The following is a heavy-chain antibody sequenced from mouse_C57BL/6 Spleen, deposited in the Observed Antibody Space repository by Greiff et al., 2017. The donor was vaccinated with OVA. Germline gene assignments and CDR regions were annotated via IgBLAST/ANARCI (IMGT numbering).Heavy chain of an antibody. V-gene: IGHV1-69*01. J-gene: IGHJ4*01. CDR1: GYTFTSYW. CDR3: ARKEGNGAMDY. Sequence: QVQLQQSGAELVMPGASVKLSCKASGYTFTSYWMHWVKQRPGQGLEWIGEIDTSDSDTNYNQLFKGKSTLTVDTASSTAYMQLSSLTSEDSAVYYGARKEGNGAMDYWGQGTSVTVSS. D-gene: IGHD2-1*01. CDR2: IDTSDSDT.